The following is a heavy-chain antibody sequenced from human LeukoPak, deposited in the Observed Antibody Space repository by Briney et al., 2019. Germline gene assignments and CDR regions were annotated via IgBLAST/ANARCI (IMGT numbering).Heavy chain of an antibody. CDR3: ARVGDIWDDSSGQYYYYMDV. J-gene: IGHJ6*03. D-gene: IGHD3-22*01. Sequence: PSETLSLTCTVSGYSISSGYDWGWMRQAPGKGLEWLGNISQSGNTYNNPSLKSRVTLSVDTSKNQFSLKLSSVTAADTAVYYCARVGDIWDDSSGQYYYYMDVWGKGTTVTISS. V-gene: IGHV4-38-2*02. CDR2: ISQSGNT. CDR1: GYSISSGYD.